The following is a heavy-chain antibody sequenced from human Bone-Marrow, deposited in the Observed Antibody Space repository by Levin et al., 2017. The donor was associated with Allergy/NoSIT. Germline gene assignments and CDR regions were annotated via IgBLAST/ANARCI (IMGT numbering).Heavy chain of an antibody. D-gene: IGHD1-14*01. CDR3: ARGRNSAFDY. Sequence: SQTLSLTCVISGDSLSTNGGAWNWIRQSPSRGLEWLGRTYYRSKWFSDYAVSVKSRITEKPDTSRNQFSLQLNSVTPEDTAVYYCARGRNSAFDYWGQGTLVTVSS. V-gene: IGHV6-1*01. J-gene: IGHJ4*02. CDR2: TYYRSKWFS. CDR1: GDSLSTNGGA.